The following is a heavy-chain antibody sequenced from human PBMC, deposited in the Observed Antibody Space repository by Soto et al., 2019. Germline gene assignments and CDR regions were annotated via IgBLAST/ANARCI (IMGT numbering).Heavy chain of an antibody. CDR1: GYTFTSYG. Sequence: ASVKVSCKASGYTFTSYGISWVRQAPGQGLEWMGWISAYNGNTNYAQKLQGRVTITRDTSASTAYMELSSLRSEDTAVYYCARVKSGAAMVNMAFDYWGQGTLVTVSS. D-gene: IGHD5-18*01. CDR2: ISAYNGNT. J-gene: IGHJ4*02. CDR3: ARVKSGAAMVNMAFDY. V-gene: IGHV1-18*01.